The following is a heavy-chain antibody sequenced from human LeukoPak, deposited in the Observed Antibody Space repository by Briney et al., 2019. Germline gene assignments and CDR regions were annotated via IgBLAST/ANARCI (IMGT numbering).Heavy chain of an antibody. D-gene: IGHD6-6*01. CDR1: GFTFSSYA. CDR3: AKAGRDSSFWGRDFDY. J-gene: IGHJ4*02. V-gene: IGHV3-23*01. CDR2: ISGSGGST. Sequence: GGSLRLSCAASGFTFSSYAMNWVRQAPGKGLEWVSSISGSGGSTYYADSVRGRFTISRVKSKNTLYLQMNGLRAEDTAVYYCAKAGRDSSFWGRDFDYWGQGTLVTVSS.